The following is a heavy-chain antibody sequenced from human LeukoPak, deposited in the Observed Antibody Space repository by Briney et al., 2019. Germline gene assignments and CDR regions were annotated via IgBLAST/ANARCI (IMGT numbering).Heavy chain of an antibody. Sequence: PSETLSLTCAVYGGSFSGYYWSWIRQPPGKGLEWIGEINHSGSTNYNPSLKSRVTISVDTSKNQFSLKLSSVTAADTAVYSCARGVTMVRGRPNWFDPWGQGTLVTVSS. CDR3: ARGVTMVRGRPNWFDP. J-gene: IGHJ5*02. D-gene: IGHD3-10*01. CDR2: INHSGST. V-gene: IGHV4-34*01. CDR1: GGSFSGYY.